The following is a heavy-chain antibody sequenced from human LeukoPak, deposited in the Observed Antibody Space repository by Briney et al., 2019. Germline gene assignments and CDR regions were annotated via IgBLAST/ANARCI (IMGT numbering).Heavy chain of an antibody. J-gene: IGHJ4*02. D-gene: IGHD5-12*01. CDR2: IKSKTDGGTT. Sequence: PGGSLRLSCAASGFTFSNAWMSWVRQAPGKGLEWVGRIKSKTDGGTTDYAAPVKGRFTISRDDSKNTLYLQMNSLKTEDTAVYYCTTVVPSGYSGYISIYWGRGTLVTVSS. CDR3: TTVVPSGYSGYISIY. V-gene: IGHV3-15*01. CDR1: GFTFSNAW.